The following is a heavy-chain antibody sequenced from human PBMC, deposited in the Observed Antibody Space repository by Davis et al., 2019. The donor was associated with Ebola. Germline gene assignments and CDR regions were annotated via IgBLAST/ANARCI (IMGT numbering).Heavy chain of an antibody. Sequence: HTGGSLRLSCGASGFTFDDYAMTWVRQAPGKGLVWVSRINSDGSSTSYADSVKGRFTISRDNAKNTLYLQMNSLRAEDTAVYYCAIVGGYYKTDLDYWGQGTLVTVSS. V-gene: IGHV3-74*01. CDR1: GFTFDDYA. D-gene: IGHD3-22*01. J-gene: IGHJ4*02. CDR2: INSDGSST. CDR3: AIVGGYYKTDLDY.